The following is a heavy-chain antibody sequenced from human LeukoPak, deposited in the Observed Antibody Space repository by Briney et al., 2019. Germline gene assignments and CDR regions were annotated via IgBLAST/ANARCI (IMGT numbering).Heavy chain of an antibody. CDR1: GFTFSSYA. Sequence: GGSLRLSCAASGFTFSSYAMHWVRQAPGKGLEWVAVISYDGSNKYYADSVKGRFSISRDNSKNTMYLQMNSLRAEDTAVYYCAKRIQSAMAMGYWGQGTLVTVSS. CDR3: AKRIQSAMAMGY. CDR2: ISYDGSNK. D-gene: IGHD5-18*01. V-gene: IGHV3-30*04. J-gene: IGHJ4*02.